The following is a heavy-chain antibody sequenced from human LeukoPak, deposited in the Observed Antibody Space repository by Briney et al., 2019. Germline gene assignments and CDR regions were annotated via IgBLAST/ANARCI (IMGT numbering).Heavy chain of an antibody. D-gene: IGHD3-22*01. CDR2: TGNKANSHTT. CDR3: AREGYYDSSAYYRSYFDY. J-gene: IGHJ4*02. CDR1: GFIFSDHY. Sequence: GGSLRLSCAASGFIFSDHYIDWVRQAPGKGLEWVGRTGNKANSHTTEYAASVKGRFTISRDDSKNSLYLQMNSLKTEDTAVYYCAREGYYDSSAYYRSYFDYWGQGTLVTVSS. V-gene: IGHV3-72*01.